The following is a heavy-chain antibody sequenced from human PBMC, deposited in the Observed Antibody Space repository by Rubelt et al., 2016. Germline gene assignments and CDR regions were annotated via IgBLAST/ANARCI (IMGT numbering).Heavy chain of an antibody. CDR2: ISGSGGST. Sequence: EVQLLESGGGLVQPGGSLRLSCAASGFTFSSYAMSCVRQAPGKGLEWVSAISGSGGSTYYAESGEGRVTISRDNSKKMLCLQRNGLRAEETAVYYCAKTRIQLWLGPFDYWGQGTLVTVSS. V-gene: IGHV3-23*01. J-gene: IGHJ4*02. CDR1: GFTFSSYA. D-gene: IGHD5-18*01. CDR3: AKTRIQLWLGPFDY.